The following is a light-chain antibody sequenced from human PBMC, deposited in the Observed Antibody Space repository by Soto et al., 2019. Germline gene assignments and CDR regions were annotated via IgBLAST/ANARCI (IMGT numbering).Light chain of an antibody. Sequence: EIQMSQSPSAVSANVGDRVAITYRASQTISNWLAWYQQKPGKAPKLLIYDASSLQSGVPSRFSGSRSGPDFTLTISSLQPEDFATYYCQQSYSSPPTFGQGTKVDNK. CDR2: DAS. CDR3: QQSYSSPPT. V-gene: IGKV1-39*01. CDR1: QTISNW. J-gene: IGKJ1*01.